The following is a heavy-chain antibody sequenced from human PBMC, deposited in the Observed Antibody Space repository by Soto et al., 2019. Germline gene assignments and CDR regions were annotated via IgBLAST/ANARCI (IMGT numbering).Heavy chain of an antibody. CDR1: GFSFSNFA. CDR3: TTDFTRILWWLAFHDY. CDR2: ITHSGDST. Sequence: GGSLRLSCAASGFSFSNFALSWVRQAPGEGLEWVSGITHSGDSTYYADSVKGRFTISRDNSRNTQYLQMNSLKTEDTAVYYCTTDFTRILWWLAFHDYWGQGTLVTVSS. V-gene: IGHV3-23*01. J-gene: IGHJ4*02. D-gene: IGHD2-21*01.